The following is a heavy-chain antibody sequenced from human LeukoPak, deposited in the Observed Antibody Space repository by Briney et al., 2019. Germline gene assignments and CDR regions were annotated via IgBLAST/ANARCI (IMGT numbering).Heavy chain of an antibody. J-gene: IGHJ6*03. CDR2: IIPIFGTA. V-gene: IGHV1-69*13. CDR1: GGTFSSYA. CDR3: ARDVAAAGIGNYYYYYYMDV. Sequence: SVKVSCKASGGTFSSYAISWVRQAPGQGLSWMGGIIPIFGTANYAQKFQGRVTITADESTSTAYMELSSLRSEDTAVYYCARDVAAAGIGNYYYYYYMDVWGKGTTVTISS. D-gene: IGHD6-13*01.